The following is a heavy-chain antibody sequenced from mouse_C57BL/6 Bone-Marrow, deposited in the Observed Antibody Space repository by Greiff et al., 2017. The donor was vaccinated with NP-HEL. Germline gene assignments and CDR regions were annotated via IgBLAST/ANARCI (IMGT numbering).Heavy chain of an antibody. CDR2: IDLENGDT. D-gene: IGHD4-1*01. CDR1: GFNIKDDY. J-gene: IGHJ3*01. Sequence: VQLKESGAELVRPGASVKSFRTASGFNIKDDYMHWVKQRPEQGVEWVGWIDLENGDTEYASKFQGKATITADTSSNTAYLQLSSLTSEDTAVYYCTDWGFAYWGQGTLVTVSA. V-gene: IGHV14-4*01. CDR3: TDWGFAY.